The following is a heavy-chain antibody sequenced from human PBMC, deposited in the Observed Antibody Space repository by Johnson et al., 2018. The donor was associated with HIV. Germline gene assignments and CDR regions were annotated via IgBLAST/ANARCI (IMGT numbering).Heavy chain of an antibody. Sequence: QVQLVESGGGVVQPGRSLRLSCAASGFTFSSYAMHWVRQAPGKGLEWVAVISYDGNNKYYADSVKGRFTISRDNSRNTLYLQMNSLRAEDTAVYYCAPLGDAFDIWGQGTMVTVSS. J-gene: IGHJ3*02. CDR1: GFTFSSYA. CDR2: ISYDGNNK. D-gene: IGHD7-27*01. V-gene: IGHV3-30*04. CDR3: APLGDAFDI.